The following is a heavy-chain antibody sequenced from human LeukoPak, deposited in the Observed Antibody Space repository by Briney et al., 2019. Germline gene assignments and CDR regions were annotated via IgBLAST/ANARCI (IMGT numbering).Heavy chain of an antibody. CDR3: ARDDRELDWPGEDDY. J-gene: IGHJ4*02. CDR2: IKQDGSGK. D-gene: IGHD3-10*01. CDR1: GFTFSKYW. V-gene: IGHV3-7*01. Sequence: PGGSLRLSCVASGFTFSKYWMSWVRQAPGKGLEWVANIKQDGSGKYYVDSVKGRFTISRDNAKNSVYLQMNSLRVEDTAVYYCARDDRELDWPGEDDYWGQGTLVTVSS.